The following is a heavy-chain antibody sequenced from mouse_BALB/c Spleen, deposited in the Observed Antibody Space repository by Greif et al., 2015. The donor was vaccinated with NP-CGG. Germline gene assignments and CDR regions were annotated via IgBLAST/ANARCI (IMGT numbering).Heavy chain of an antibody. V-gene: IGHV1-80*01. CDR2: IYPGDGDT. D-gene: IGHD1-2*01. J-gene: IGHJ4*01. CDR3: ARGASTTAKGYYAMDY. CDR1: GYAFSSYW. Sequence: VQLQQSGAELVRPGSSVKISCKASGYAFSSYWMNWVKQRPGQGLEWIGQIYPGDGDTNYNGKFKGKATLTADKSSSTAYMQLSSLTSEDSAVYFCARGASTTAKGYYAMDYWGQGTSVTVSS.